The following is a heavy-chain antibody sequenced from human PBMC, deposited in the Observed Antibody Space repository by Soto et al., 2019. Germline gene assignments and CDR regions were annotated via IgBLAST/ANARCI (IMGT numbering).Heavy chain of an antibody. D-gene: IGHD5-12*01. CDR1: GYTFTSYG. J-gene: IGHJ4*02. V-gene: IGHV1-18*04. CDR2: ISAYNGNT. CDR3: ARPSFGKWLRFDFDY. Sequence: ASVKGSCKASGYTFTSYGISWGRQAPGQGVEGMGWISAYNGNTTYAQKLQGRVTMTTDTSTSTAYMELRSLRSDDTAVYYCARPSFGKWLRFDFDYWGQGTLVTVSS.